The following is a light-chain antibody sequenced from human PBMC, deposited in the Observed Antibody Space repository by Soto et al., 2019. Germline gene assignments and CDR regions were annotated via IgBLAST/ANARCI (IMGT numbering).Light chain of an antibody. J-gene: IGLJ2*01. V-gene: IGLV1-36*01. Sequence: QSVLTQPPSVSAAPRQRVTISCSGSWSNIGKNAVNWYQQRPGKAPKLLIYYDDLLPSGVSDRFSGSKSGTSASLAITGLQSEDEADYYCAARDDSLNGHVIFGGGTKLTVL. CDR2: YDD. CDR1: WSNIGKNA. CDR3: AARDDSLNGHVI.